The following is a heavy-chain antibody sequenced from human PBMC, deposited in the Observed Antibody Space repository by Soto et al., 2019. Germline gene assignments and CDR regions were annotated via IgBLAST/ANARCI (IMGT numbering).Heavy chain of an antibody. J-gene: IGHJ4*02. CDR1: GGSIGSSTYY. CDR2: VYHTGTT. CDR3: ARPHYSSSSHFDY. Sequence: QLQLQESGPGLVKPSETLSLTCTVSGGSIGSSTYYWSWIRQPPGKGLEWIGSVYHTGTTYYNPSLKRPVTISVDTSKNQFSLKLTSVTAADKAVYYCARPHYSSSSHFDYWGQGTLVTVSS. V-gene: IGHV4-39*01. D-gene: IGHD6-6*01.